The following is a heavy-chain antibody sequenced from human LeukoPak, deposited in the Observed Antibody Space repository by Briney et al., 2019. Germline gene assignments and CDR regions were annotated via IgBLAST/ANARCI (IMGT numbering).Heavy chain of an antibody. CDR1: GGSFSGYY. Sequence: SETLSLTCAVYGGSFSGYYWSWIRQPPGKGLEWIGETNHSGSTNYNPSLKSRVTISVDTSKNQFSLKLSSVTAADTAVYYCARGVSFQGYYYYYGMDVWGQGTTVTVSS. CDR2: TNHSGST. D-gene: IGHD3-16*01. J-gene: IGHJ6*02. CDR3: ARGVSFQGYYYYYGMDV. V-gene: IGHV4-34*01.